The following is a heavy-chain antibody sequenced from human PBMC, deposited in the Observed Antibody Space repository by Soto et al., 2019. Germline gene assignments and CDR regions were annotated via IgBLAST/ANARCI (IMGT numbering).Heavy chain of an antibody. Sequence: GGSLRLSCAASGFTFSSYAMSWVRQAPGKGLEWVSAISGSGGSTYYADSVKGRFTISRDNSKNTLYLQMNSLRAEDTAVYYCAKDGALSITMVRGIPDYWGQGTLVTVSS. J-gene: IGHJ4*02. CDR2: ISGSGGST. CDR1: GFTFSSYA. CDR3: AKDGALSITMVRGIPDY. D-gene: IGHD3-10*01. V-gene: IGHV3-23*01.